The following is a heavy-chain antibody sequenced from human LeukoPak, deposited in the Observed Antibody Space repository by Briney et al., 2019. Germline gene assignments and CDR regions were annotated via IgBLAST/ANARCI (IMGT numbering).Heavy chain of an antibody. CDR3: ARSSEGYCSGGSCYSGYYYYMDV. V-gene: IGHV4-59*01. CDR2: IYYTGST. Sequence: KPSETLSLTCTVSGGSISSYYWSWIRQPPGKGLEWIGYIYYTGSTNYNPSLKSRVTISIDTSQNQFSLKLSSVTAADTAVYYCARSSEGYCSGGSCYSGYYYYMDVWGKGTTVTVSS. J-gene: IGHJ6*03. CDR1: GGSISSYY. D-gene: IGHD2-15*01.